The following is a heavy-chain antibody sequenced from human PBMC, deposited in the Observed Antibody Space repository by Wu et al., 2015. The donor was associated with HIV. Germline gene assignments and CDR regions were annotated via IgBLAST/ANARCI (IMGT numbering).Heavy chain of an antibody. Sequence: QIQLIQSGPEVKEPGASVRVSCRTSGYSFNSYDINWVRQAPGHGPEWMGIINPSGGSTSYAQKFQGRVTMTRDTSTSTVYMELSSLRSEDTAVYYCAREEGYYDSSGYYYYYYGMDVWGQGTTVTVSS. CDR3: AREEGYYDSSGYYYYYYGMDV. V-gene: IGHV1-46*02. CDR1: GYSFNSYD. J-gene: IGHJ6*02. D-gene: IGHD3-22*01. CDR2: INPSGGST.